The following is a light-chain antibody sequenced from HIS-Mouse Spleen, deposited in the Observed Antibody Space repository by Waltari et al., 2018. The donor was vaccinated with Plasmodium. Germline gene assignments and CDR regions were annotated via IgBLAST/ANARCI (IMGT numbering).Light chain of an antibody. CDR3: SSYAGSNNLV. J-gene: IGLJ2*01. V-gene: IGLV2-8*01. CDR2: EVS. Sequence: QSALTQPPSASGSPGQSVTIPCTRPSSDVGGSNYVSWDHQHPGKAPKLMIYEVSKRPSGVPDRFSGSKSGNTASLTVSGLHAEDEADYYCSSYAGSNNLVFGGGTKLTVL. CDR1: SSDVGGSNY.